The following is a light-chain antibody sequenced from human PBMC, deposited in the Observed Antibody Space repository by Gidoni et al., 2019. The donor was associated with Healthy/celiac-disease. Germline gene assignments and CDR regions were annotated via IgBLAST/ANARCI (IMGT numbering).Light chain of an antibody. CDR2: AAS. CDR3: QQSYSTPRT. Sequence: DIQMTQSPSSLSASVGDRVTITCRASQSISSYLNWYQQKPGKAPKLLIYAASSLQSGVPSRFSGSGTGTNFTLNTSSLQPEDFATYYCQQSYSTPRTFXQXTKVEIK. CDR1: QSISSY. J-gene: IGKJ1*01. V-gene: IGKV1-39*01.